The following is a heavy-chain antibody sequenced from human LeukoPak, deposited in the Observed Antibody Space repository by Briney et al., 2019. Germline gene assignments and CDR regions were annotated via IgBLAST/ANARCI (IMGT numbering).Heavy chain of an antibody. V-gene: IGHV3-7*01. CDR1: GLTFTNYW. J-gene: IGHJ4*02. D-gene: IGHD3-3*01. CDR3: TSRYDFWSGYQGYYFDF. CDR2: IHPDGTEK. Sequence: PGGSLRLSCAAPGLTFTNYWMHWVRQAPGKGLESVAYIHPDGTEKYYMESLRGRFAISRDNAKNSLYLQMSNLRDEDTAVYYCTSRYDFWSGYQGYYFDFWVQGALVTVSS.